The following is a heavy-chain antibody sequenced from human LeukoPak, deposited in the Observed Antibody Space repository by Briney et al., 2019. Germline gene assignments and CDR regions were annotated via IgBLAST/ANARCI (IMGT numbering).Heavy chain of an antibody. Sequence: GESLKISCKGSGYSFNIYWIGWVRQMPGKGLEWMGIIYPGDSDTRYSPSFQGQVTISADKSISTAYLQWSSLKASDTAMYYCATSGRGQSTHRYYFDYWGQGTLVTVSS. J-gene: IGHJ4*02. CDR2: IYPGDSDT. D-gene: IGHD3-10*01. CDR3: ATSGRGQSTHRYYFDY. CDR1: GYSFNIYW. V-gene: IGHV5-51*01.